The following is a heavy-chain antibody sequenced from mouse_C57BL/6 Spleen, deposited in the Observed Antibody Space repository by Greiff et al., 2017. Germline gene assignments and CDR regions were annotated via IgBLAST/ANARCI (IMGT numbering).Heavy chain of an antibody. CDR1: GFSLTSYG. CDR2: IWSDGST. Sequence: VKLQESGPGLVAPSQSLSITCTVSGFSLTSYGVHWVRQPPGKGLEWLVVIWSDGSTTYNSALKSRLSISKDNSKSQVFLKMNSLQTDDTAMYYCARHEGGSRDYAMDYWGQGTSVTVAS. V-gene: IGHV2-6-1*01. D-gene: IGHD1-1*01. CDR3: ARHEGGSRDYAMDY. J-gene: IGHJ4*01.